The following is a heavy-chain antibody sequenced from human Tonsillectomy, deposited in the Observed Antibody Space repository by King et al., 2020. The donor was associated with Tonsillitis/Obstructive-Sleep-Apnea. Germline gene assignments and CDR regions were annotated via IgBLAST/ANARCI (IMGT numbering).Heavy chain of an antibody. D-gene: IGHD3-9*01. CDR2: INHSGST. CDR3: ARGQYYDILTGYYPGMFDY. Sequence: VQLQQWGAGLLKPSETLSLTCAVYGGSFSGYYWSWIRQPPGKGLEWIGEINHSGSTNYNPSLKSRVTISVDTSKNQFSLKLGSVTAADTAVYYCARGQYYDILTGYYPGMFDYWGQGTLVTVSS. J-gene: IGHJ4*02. V-gene: IGHV4-34*01. CDR1: GGSFSGYY.